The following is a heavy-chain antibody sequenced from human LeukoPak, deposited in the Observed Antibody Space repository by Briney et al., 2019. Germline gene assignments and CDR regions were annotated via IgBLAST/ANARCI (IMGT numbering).Heavy chain of an antibody. D-gene: IGHD1-7*01. CDR1: GYSFTNYW. J-gene: IGHJ4*02. V-gene: IGHV5-51*01. Sequence: GASLKISFKGSGYSFTNYWIAWVRQMPGKGLEWMGVIYPGDSDTRYNPSFQGQVTISADRSFGTAYLQWGSLKASDSAMYYCARREATTEYFDFWGQGTLVTVSS. CDR3: ARREATTEYFDF. CDR2: IYPGDSDT.